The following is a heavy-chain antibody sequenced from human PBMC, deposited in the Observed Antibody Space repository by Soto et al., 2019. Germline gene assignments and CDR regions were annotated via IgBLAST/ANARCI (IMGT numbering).Heavy chain of an antibody. Sequence: ASVQVSCKASGYTFTSYGISWVRQAPGQGLEWMGGIIPIFGTANYAQKFQGRVTITADKSTSTAYMELSSLRSEDTAVYYCARDPGTTQIYGMDVWGQGTTVTVSS. CDR2: IIPIFGTA. CDR3: ARDPGTTQIYGMDV. D-gene: IGHD1-7*01. V-gene: IGHV1-69*06. CDR1: GYTFTSYG. J-gene: IGHJ6*02.